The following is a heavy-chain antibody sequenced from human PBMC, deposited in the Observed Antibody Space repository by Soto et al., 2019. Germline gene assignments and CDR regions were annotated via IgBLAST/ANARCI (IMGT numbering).Heavy chain of an antibody. Sequence: EVQLLESGGGLVQPGGSLRLSCAASGFTFSSYAMSWVRQAPGKGLEWVSAISGSGGSTYYADSVKGRFTISRDNSKNTLYLQMSSLRAEDTAVYYCAEDQRDGGNSGGYWGQGTLVTVSS. CDR1: GFTFSSYA. J-gene: IGHJ4*02. V-gene: IGHV3-23*01. CDR2: ISGSGGST. D-gene: IGHD2-21*02. CDR3: AEDQRDGGNSGGY.